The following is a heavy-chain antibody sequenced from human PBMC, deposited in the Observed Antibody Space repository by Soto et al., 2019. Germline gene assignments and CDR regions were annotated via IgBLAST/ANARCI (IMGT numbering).Heavy chain of an antibody. Sequence: QVQLQESGPGLVKPSETLSLTCTVSGGSISSYYWSWIRQPPGKGLEWIGYIYYSGSTNYNPSLKSRVXXSXDXXKNQFSLKLSSVTAADTAVYYCAAGSSGWPYYFDYWGQGTLVTVSS. J-gene: IGHJ4*02. D-gene: IGHD6-19*01. CDR1: GGSISSYY. CDR2: IYYSGST. CDR3: AAGSSGWPYYFDY. V-gene: IGHV4-59*08.